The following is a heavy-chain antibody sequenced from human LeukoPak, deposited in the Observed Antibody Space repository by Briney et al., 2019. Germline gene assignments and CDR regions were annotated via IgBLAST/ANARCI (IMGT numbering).Heavy chain of an antibody. CDR3: ARDLPNPYCSGGSCIGWFDP. CDR1: GYTFTSYG. V-gene: IGHV1-18*01. D-gene: IGHD2-15*01. CDR2: ISAYNGNT. Sequence: ASAKVSCKASGYTFTSYGISWVRQAPGQGLEWMGWISAYNGNTNYAQKLQGRVTMTTDTSTSTAYMELRSLRSDDTAVYYCARDLPNPYCSGGSCIGWFDPWGQGTLVTVSS. J-gene: IGHJ5*02.